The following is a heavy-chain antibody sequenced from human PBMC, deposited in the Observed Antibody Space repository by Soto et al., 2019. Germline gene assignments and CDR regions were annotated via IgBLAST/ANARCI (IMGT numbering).Heavy chain of an antibody. CDR1: GVSINSDGYY. CDR2: MYDSGST. Sequence: SETLSLTCTVSGVSINSDGYYWSWTRQHPGKGLEWIGYMYDSGSTFYNPSLKSRVTISIDTSKNQLYLKLRSGTDADTADYYCARDQALMTGAVGHFDPWGRGTLVTVSS. J-gene: IGHJ2*01. D-gene: IGHD3-9*01. CDR3: ARDQALMTGAVGHFDP. V-gene: IGHV4-31*03.